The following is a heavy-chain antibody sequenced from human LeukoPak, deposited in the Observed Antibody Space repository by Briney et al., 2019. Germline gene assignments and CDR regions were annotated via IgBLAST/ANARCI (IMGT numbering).Heavy chain of an antibody. D-gene: IGHD5-18*01. J-gene: IGHJ4*02. V-gene: IGHV3-33*01. CDR1: GFTFSSYG. CDR2: IWYDGSNK. Sequence: SGGSLRLSCAVSGFTFSSYGMHWVRQAPGKGLEWVAVIWYDGSNKYYADSVKGRFTISRDNSKNTLYLQMNSLRAEDTAVYYCARDTAMGAPDYWGQGTLVTVSS. CDR3: ARDTAMGAPDY.